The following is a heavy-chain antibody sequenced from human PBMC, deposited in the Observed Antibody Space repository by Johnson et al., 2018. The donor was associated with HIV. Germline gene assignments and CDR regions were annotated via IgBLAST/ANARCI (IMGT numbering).Heavy chain of an antibody. D-gene: IGHD1-26*01. CDR2: ISYDGSNK. Sequence: QVQLVESGGGVVQPGRSLRLSCAASGFTFSSYAMHWVRQAPGKGLEWVAVISYDGSNKYYADSVKGRFTISRDNSKNTLYLQMNSLRAEDTALYYCTTPLLVGANRPSEEGYNDAFDIWGQGTMVTVSS. J-gene: IGHJ3*02. CDR1: GFTFSSYA. V-gene: IGHV3-30*04. CDR3: TTPLLVGANRPSEEGYNDAFDI.